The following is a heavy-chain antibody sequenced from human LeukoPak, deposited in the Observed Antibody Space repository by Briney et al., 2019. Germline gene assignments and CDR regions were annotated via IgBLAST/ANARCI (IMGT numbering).Heavy chain of an antibody. Sequence: SETLSLTCAVSGGSISSTSWYSWVRQPPGKGLEWIGEIYHSGRTNYKASLKRRVTISLDKTKNQFSLKLTSVTAADTAVYYCAKGSSNWLDHYYFDFWGQGTLVTVSS. J-gene: IGHJ4*02. CDR1: GGSISSTSW. V-gene: IGHV4-4*02. CDR3: AKGSSNWLDHYYFDF. D-gene: IGHD6-13*01. CDR2: IYHSGRT.